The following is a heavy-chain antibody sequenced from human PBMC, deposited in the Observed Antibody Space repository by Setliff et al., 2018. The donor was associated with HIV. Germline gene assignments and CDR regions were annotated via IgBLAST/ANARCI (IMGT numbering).Heavy chain of an antibody. CDR2: FMYTDIHYVNYLN. V-gene: IGHV4-30-4*01. D-gene: IGHD3-22*01. CDR1: GASFVGDNH. J-gene: IGHJ4*02. Sequence: SETLSLTCAVSGASFVGDNHWSWIRQTPERGLEWIAYFMYTDIHYVNYLNYRNPSLASRLSISDDKSKNQFSLTLSSVTAADTAVYYCARVGWDYYDSSGVGEFDYWGQGTLVTVSS. CDR3: ARVGWDYYDSSGVGEFDY.